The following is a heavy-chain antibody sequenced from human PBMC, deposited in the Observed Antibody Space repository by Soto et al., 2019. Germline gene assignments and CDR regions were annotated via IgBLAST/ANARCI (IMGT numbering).Heavy chain of an antibody. Sequence: SETLSLTCTVSGGSISTYYWSWIRQPPGKGLEWIGYIYYSGSTNYNPSLKSRVTISVDTSKNQFSLKLTSVTAADTAVYYCARRARSIVATPNYFDYWGQGTLVTVSS. CDR3: ARRARSIVATPNYFDY. V-gene: IGHV4-59*08. CDR2: IYYSGST. CDR1: GGSISTYY. J-gene: IGHJ4*02. D-gene: IGHD5-12*01.